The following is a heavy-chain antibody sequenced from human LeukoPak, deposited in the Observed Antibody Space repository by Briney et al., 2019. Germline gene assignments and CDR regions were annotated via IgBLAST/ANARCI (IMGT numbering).Heavy chain of an antibody. D-gene: IGHD3-16*01. V-gene: IGHV1-3*01. CDR2: INPDNGNT. CDR1: GYSFTSYA. CDR3: ARHGGTSHYFFGY. Sequence: ASVKVSCKASGYSFTSYAMHWVRQAPGQGPEWMAWINPDNGNTKYSQKFQGRVTITRDTSVSTAYMELSSLRPEDTAVYYCARHGGTSHYFFGYGGEGTLVTVP. J-gene: IGHJ4*02.